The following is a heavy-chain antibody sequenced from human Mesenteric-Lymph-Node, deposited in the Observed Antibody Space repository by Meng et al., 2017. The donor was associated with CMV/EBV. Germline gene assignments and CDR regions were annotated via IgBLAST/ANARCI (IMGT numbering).Heavy chain of an antibody. CDR2: ISSSSSYI. CDR3: ARGQTGSSADY. D-gene: IGHD1-26*01. J-gene: IGHJ4*02. CDR1: GFTFSSYG. V-gene: IGHV3-21*01. Sequence: GESLKISCAASGFTFSSYGMHWVRQAPGKGLEWVSSISSSSSYIYYADSVKGRFTISRDNAKNSLYLQMNSLRAEDTAVYYCARGQTGSSADYWGQGTLVTVSS.